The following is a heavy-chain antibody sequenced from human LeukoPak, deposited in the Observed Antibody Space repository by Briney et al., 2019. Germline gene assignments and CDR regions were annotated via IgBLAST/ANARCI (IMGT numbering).Heavy chain of an antibody. D-gene: IGHD5-18*01. CDR2: IYYSGST. J-gene: IGHJ6*02. CDR1: GGSISSYY. Sequence: PSETLSLTCTVSGGSISSYYWSWIRQPPGKGLEWIGYIYYSGSTNYNPSLKSRVTISVDTSKNQFSLKLSSVTAADTAVYYCARGEGYSYVQYYYYYYGMDVWGQGTTVTVSS. V-gene: IGHV4-59*08. CDR3: ARGEGYSYVQYYYYYYGMDV.